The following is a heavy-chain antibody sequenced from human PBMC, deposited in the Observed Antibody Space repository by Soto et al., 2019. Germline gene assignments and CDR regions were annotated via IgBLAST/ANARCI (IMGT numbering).Heavy chain of an antibody. Sequence: GGSLKISCKVSGYIFTNYWIDWVRPVPGRGLEWVAIIYPGDSETRYSPSFQGQVTISADKSITTAYLQWNSLKASDTAMYYFARLYYYGSGSYYPPHYFDYWGQGTLVTVSS. D-gene: IGHD3-10*01. CDR2: IYPGDSET. CDR3: ARLYYYGSGSYYPPHYFDY. V-gene: IGHV5-51*01. CDR1: GYIFTNYW. J-gene: IGHJ4*02.